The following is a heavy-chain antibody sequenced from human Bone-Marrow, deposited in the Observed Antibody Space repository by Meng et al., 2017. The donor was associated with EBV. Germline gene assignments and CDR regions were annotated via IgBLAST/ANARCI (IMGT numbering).Heavy chain of an antibody. D-gene: IGHD1-26*01. CDR1: GESFSGYY. Sequence: QGRLQQWGAGLLKPSETLSLTCAVYGESFSGYYWNWIRQPPGKGLEWIGEINHSGSTNYNPSLKSRVTISVDTSKNQFSLKLSSVTAADTAVYYCARGSLGWELPRPFDYWGQGTLVTVSS. CDR3: ARGSLGWELPRPFDY. CDR2: INHSGST. J-gene: IGHJ4*02. V-gene: IGHV4-34*01.